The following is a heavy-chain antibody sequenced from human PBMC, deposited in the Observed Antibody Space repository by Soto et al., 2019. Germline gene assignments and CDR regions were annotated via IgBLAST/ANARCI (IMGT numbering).Heavy chain of an antibody. Sequence: QVQLVQSGAEVKKPGASVKVSCKASGYVFTNYFMHWVRQAPGQGLEWMGIINPNGGGTSYAQKFEGRVTMTRDSATSTVYMDLSSLRSEDTALYFCAREVGSNSWSYSYGMDVWGQGTWVTVSS. CDR2: INPNGGGT. CDR1: GYVFTNYF. D-gene: IGHD6-13*01. CDR3: AREVGSNSWSYSYGMDV. V-gene: IGHV1-46*01. J-gene: IGHJ6*02.